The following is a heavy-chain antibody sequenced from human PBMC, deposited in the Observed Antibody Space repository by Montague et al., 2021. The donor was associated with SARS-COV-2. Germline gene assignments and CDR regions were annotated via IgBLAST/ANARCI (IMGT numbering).Heavy chain of an antibody. CDR2: INHSGST. D-gene: IGHD3-10*01. CDR3: ARRNYYGSGSYYNSGFDP. CDR1: GGSFSGYY. Sequence: SETLSLTCAVYGGSFSGYYWSWIRQPPGKGLEWIGEINHSGSTNYNPSLKSRVTISVDTSKNQFSLKLSSVTAADTAVYYRARRNYYGSGSYYNSGFDPWGQGTLATVSS. V-gene: IGHV4-34*01. J-gene: IGHJ5*02.